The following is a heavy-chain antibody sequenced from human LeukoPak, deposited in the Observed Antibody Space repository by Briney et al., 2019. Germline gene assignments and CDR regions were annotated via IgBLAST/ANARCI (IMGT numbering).Heavy chain of an antibody. CDR3: ARVGKRAAAARRYNWFDP. Sequence: PSETLSLTCTASGGSISSYYWSWIRQPPGKGLEWIGYIYYSGSTNYNPSLKSRVTISVDTSKNQFSLKLSSVTAADTAVYYCARVGKRAAAARRYNWFDPWGQGTLVTVSS. V-gene: IGHV4-59*01. CDR2: IYYSGST. CDR1: GGSISSYY. D-gene: IGHD6-13*01. J-gene: IGHJ5*02.